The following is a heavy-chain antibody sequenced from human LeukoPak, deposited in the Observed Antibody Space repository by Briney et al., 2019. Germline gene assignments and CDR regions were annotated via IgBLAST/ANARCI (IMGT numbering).Heavy chain of an antibody. Sequence: GGSLRLSCAASGFTFDDYTMHWVRQAPGKGLEWVSLISWDGGSTYYADSVRGRFTISRDNSKNTLYLQMNSLRVEDTAVYYCASGYYHDTSYPPAWGQGTLVTVSS. CDR1: GFTFDDYT. J-gene: IGHJ5*02. CDR2: ISWDGGST. CDR3: ASGYYHDTSYPPA. D-gene: IGHD3-22*01. V-gene: IGHV3-43*01.